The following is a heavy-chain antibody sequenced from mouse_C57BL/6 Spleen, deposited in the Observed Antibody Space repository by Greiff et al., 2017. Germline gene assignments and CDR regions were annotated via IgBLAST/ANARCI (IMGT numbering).Heavy chain of an antibody. CDR3: ASQVRGMDY. Sequence: ESGPGLVKPSQSLSLTCSVTGYSITSGYYWNWIRQFPGNKLEWMGYISYDGSNNYNPSLKNRISITRDTSKNQFFLKLNSVTTEDTATYYCASQVRGMDYWGQGTSVTVSS. J-gene: IGHJ4*01. CDR1: GYSITSGYY. D-gene: IGHD2-14*01. CDR2: ISYDGSN. V-gene: IGHV3-6*01.